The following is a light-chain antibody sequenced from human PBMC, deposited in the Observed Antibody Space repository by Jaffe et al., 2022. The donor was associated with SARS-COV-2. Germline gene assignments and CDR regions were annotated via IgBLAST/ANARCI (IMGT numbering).Light chain of an antibody. CDR1: SGSVSTNYH. CDR2: STN. Sequence: QTVVTQEPSFSVSPGGTVTLTCGLSSGSVSTNYHPSWCQQIPGQAPRTLIYSTNTRSSGVPDRFSGSILGNKAALTITGAQADDESDYYCVLYMGGGIWVFGGGTKLTVL. J-gene: IGLJ3*02. CDR3: VLYMGGGIWV. V-gene: IGLV8-61*01.